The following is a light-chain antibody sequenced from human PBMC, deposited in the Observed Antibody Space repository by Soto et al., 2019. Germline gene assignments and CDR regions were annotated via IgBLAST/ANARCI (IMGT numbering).Light chain of an antibody. Sequence: AIPMAKSPSSLSAFKGDRVTITCRASEDINYYLAWYQQKPGEAPNLLIYGASTLQSGVTSRFSGSGSGTDFTLTISRLESEDYSTYYCHQYSRYPRTFGQGTKVEI. CDR2: GAS. CDR1: EDINYY. J-gene: IGKJ1*01. V-gene: IGKV1-8*01. CDR3: HQYSRYPRT.